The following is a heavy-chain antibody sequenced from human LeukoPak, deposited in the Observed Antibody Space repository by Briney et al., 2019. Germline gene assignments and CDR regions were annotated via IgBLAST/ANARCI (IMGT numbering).Heavy chain of an antibody. CDR3: ARGPRITLVRGGQWYYYMDV. D-gene: IGHD3-10*01. V-gene: IGHV1-69*06. J-gene: IGHJ6*03. Sequence: SVKVSCKASGGTFSSYAISWVRQAPGQGLEWMGGIIPIFGTANYAQKFQGRVTITADRSTSTAYMELSSLRSEDTAVYYCARGPRITLVRGGQWYYYMDVWGKGTTVTISS. CDR2: IIPIFGTA. CDR1: GGTFSSYA.